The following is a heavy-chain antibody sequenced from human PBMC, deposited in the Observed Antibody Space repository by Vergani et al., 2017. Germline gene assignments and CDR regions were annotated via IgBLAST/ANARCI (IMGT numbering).Heavy chain of an antibody. J-gene: IGHJ4*02. CDR2: ISYDGNNK. Sequence: QVQLVESGGGVVQPGRSLRLSCAASGFTFSSYAMHWVRQAPGKGLEWVVVISYDGNNKYYADSVKGRFTISRDNARNSLSLQMNSLRAEDTAIYYCAKEAIVDYGFYFDHWGQGVLVTVSS. D-gene: IGHD4-17*01. CDR3: AKEAIVDYGFYFDH. CDR1: GFTFSSYA. V-gene: IGHV3-30-3*01.